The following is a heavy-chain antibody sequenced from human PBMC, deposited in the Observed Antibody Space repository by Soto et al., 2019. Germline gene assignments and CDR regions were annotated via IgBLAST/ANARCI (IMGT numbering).Heavy chain of an antibody. J-gene: IGHJ4*02. CDR2: IKTKSSGGTT. V-gene: IGHV3-15*01. Sequence: DVQLVESGGDLVKPGGSLRLSCAASGFAFGDASMSWVRQAPGKGLEWVGRIKTKSSGGTTYYAAPVKGRFTISRDDSKNTVYLQMDSLKAEDTAVYSCTPLASGHYGYDFWGQGTLVTVSS. D-gene: IGHD3-3*01. CDR3: TPLASGHYGYDF. CDR1: GFAFGDAS.